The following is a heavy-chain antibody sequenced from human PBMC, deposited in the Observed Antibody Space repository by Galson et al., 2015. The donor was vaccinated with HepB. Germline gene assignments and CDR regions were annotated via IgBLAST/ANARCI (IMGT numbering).Heavy chain of an antibody. CDR2: ISSSSSYI. V-gene: IGHV3-21*01. D-gene: IGHD5-12*01. CDR3: ARVVDIVATLGHFDY. CDR1: GFTFSSYS. Sequence: SLRLSCAASGFTFSSYSMNWVRQAPGKGLEWVSSISSSSSYIYYADSVKGRFTISRDNAKNSLYLQMNSLRAEDTAVYYCARVVDIVATLGHFDYWGQGTLVTVSS. J-gene: IGHJ4*02.